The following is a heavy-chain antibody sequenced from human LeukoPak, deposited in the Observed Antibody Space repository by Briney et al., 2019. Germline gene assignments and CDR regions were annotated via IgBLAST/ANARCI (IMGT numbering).Heavy chain of an antibody. Sequence: GGSLRLSCAASGFSFSNYAMSWVRQAPGKGLEWVSGISESGGSTYYADSVKGRFSISRDNSENTLHLQMNSLRAEDTALYYCAKAIYYDSSGFYYGFDYWGQGTRVTVSS. D-gene: IGHD3-22*01. CDR2: ISESGGST. J-gene: IGHJ4*02. CDR3: AKAIYYDSSGFYYGFDY. CDR1: GFSFSNYA. V-gene: IGHV3-23*01.